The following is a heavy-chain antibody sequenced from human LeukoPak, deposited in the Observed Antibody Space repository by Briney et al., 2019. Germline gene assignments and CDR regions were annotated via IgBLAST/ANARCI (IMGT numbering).Heavy chain of an antibody. V-gene: IGHV4-59*08. CDR2: IYYSGST. CDR3: ARGDYGGNWDY. D-gene: IGHD4-23*01. Sequence: SETLSLTCTVSDDSISDYYRGWIRQPPGKGLEWIGYIYYSGSTDYNPSLKSRVTISVDTSKNQFSLKLSSVTAADTAVYYCARGDYGGNWDYWGQGTLVTVSS. CDR1: DDSISDYY. J-gene: IGHJ4*02.